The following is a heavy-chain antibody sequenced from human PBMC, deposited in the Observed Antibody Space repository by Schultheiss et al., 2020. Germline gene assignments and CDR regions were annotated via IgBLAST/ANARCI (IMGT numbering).Heavy chain of an antibody. Sequence: GESLKISCAASGFTFSSYAMHWVRQAPGKGLEWVANIKQDGSEKYYVDSVKGRFTISRDNAKNSLYLQMNSLRAGDTAVYYCARGTYGDYSFDYWGQGTLVTVSS. V-gene: IGHV3-7*01. CDR2: IKQDGSEK. CDR1: GFTFSSYA. D-gene: IGHD4-17*01. J-gene: IGHJ4*02. CDR3: ARGTYGDYSFDY.